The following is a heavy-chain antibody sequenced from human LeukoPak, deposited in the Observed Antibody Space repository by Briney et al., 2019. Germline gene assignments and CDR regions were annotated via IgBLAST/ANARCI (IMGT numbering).Heavy chain of an antibody. CDR3: ARDRGGAFDI. V-gene: IGHV3-23*01. J-gene: IGHJ3*02. CDR1: GFTLRSYA. CDR2: ISGGSGGST. D-gene: IGHD2-15*01. Sequence: PGGSLRLSCAASGFTLRSYAMSWVRQAPGKGLEWVSTISGGSGGSTYYADSVKGRFTISRDNSKNTLYLQMNSLRAEDTAVYYCARDRGGAFDIWGQGTMVTVSS.